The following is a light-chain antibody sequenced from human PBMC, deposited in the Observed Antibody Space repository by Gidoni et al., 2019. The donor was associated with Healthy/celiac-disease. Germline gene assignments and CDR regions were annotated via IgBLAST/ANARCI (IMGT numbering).Light chain of an antibody. J-gene: IGKJ5*01. CDR1: QSISSY. V-gene: IGKV1-39*01. CDR2: AAS. CDR3: QQSYSTLPIT. Sequence: IQMTQSPSSLSESVGDRVTITCRASQSISSYLNWYQQKPGKAPKLLIYAASSLQSGVPSRFSGSGSGTDFTLTISSLQPEDFATYYCQQSYSTLPITFGQGTRLEIK.